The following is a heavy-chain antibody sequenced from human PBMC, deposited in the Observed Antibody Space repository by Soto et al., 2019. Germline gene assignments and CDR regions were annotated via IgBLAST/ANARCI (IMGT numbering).Heavy chain of an antibody. J-gene: IGHJ4*02. CDR2: INHSGST. CDR1: GGSFSGYY. V-gene: IGHV4-34*01. Sequence: QVQLQQWGAGLLKPSETLSLTCAVYGGSFSGYYWSWIRQPPGKGLEWIGEINHSGSTNYNPSLKRRVTISVDTSKNQFSLKLSSVTAADTAVYYCARGTESEYSSSCSFDYWGQGTLVTVSS. D-gene: IGHD6-6*01. CDR3: ARGTESEYSSSCSFDY.